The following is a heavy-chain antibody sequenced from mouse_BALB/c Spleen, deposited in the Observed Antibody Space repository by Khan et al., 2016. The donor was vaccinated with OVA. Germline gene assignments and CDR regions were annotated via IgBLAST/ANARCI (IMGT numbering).Heavy chain of an antibody. CDR2: ITNSGST. D-gene: IGHD4-1*01. J-gene: IGHJ4*01. CDR1: GYSITRDYA. V-gene: IGHV3-2*02. CDR3: ASELGRYDAMDY. Sequence: EVQLQESGPGLVKPSQSLSLTCTVTGYSITRDYAWNWIRQFPGNKLEWMGYITNSGSTNYNPSLKSRISITRDTSKNQFYLHLTSVTTEDTATYYCASELGRYDAMDYWGQGTSVTVSS.